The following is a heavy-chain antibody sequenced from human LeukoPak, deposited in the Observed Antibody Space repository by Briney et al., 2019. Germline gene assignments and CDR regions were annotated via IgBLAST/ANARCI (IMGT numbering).Heavy chain of an antibody. CDR1: GFTFRDYF. V-gene: IGHV3-11*04. J-gene: IGHJ4*02. CDR2: TNTAGNTI. D-gene: IGHD5-12*01. CDR3: TKSRISFSGQADH. Sequence: GGSLRLSCAASGFTFRDYFMSWIRQAPGKGLEWVAYTNTAGNTIYYADSVKGRFTSSRDNAKNSLYLQMNSLRTEDTAVYYCTKSRISFSGQADHWGQGTLVTVSS.